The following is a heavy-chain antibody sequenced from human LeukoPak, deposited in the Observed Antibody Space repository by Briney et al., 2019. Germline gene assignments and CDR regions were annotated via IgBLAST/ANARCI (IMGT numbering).Heavy chain of an antibody. J-gene: IGHJ6*02. D-gene: IGHD3-10*01. Sequence: PSETLSLTCTVSGGSISSGDYYWSWIHQPPGKGLEWIGYIYYSGSTYYNPSLKSRVTISVDTSKNQFSLKLSSVTAADTAVYYCARSYYGSGSYYHLNYYYYGMDVWGQGTTVTVSS. CDR1: GGSISSGDYY. CDR2: IYYSGST. CDR3: ARSYYGSGSYYHLNYYYYGMDV. V-gene: IGHV4-30-4*01.